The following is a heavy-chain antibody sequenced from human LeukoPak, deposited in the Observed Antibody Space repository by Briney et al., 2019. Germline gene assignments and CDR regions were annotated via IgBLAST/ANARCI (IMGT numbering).Heavy chain of an antibody. CDR3: ARGGQYCGGYCFDY. Sequence: GGSLRLSCAASEFIFSIYSMNWVRQAPGKGLEWVSYISSTSTMSYADSVKGRFTISRDNAKNSLYLQMNSLGAEDTAVYYCARGGQYCGGYCFDYWGQGTLVTVSS. V-gene: IGHV3-48*01. CDR1: EFIFSIYS. CDR2: ISSTSTM. D-gene: IGHD2-21*01. J-gene: IGHJ4*02.